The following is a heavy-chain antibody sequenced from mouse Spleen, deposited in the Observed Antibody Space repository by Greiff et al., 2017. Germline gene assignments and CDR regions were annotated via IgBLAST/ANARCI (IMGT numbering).Heavy chain of an antibody. Sequence: EVKLVESGGGLVKLGGSLKLSCAASGFTFSSYAMSWVRQTPEKRLEWVATISSGGGNTYYPDSVKGRFTISRDNAKNTLYLQMSSLKSEDTAMYYCARHDYYAMDYWGQGTSVTVSS. V-gene: IGHV5-9*04. CDR2: ISSGGGNT. J-gene: IGHJ4*01. CDR1: GFTFSSYA. CDR3: ARHDYYAMDY.